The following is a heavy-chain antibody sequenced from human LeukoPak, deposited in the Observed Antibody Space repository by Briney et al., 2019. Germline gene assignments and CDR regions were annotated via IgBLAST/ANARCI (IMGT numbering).Heavy chain of an antibody. Sequence: ASVKVSCKASGFTCIGYYMHWLRQAPGQRLEWMGWINRNTGDTDYAPKFQGSVTMTRDTSITTAYLELIRLRYDATADYYCSKAPTGLAYWGRGTLVTVSS. CDR2: INRNTGDT. J-gene: IGHJ4*02. CDR1: GFTCIGYY. CDR3: SKAPTGLAY. D-gene: IGHD1-14*01. V-gene: IGHV1-2*02.